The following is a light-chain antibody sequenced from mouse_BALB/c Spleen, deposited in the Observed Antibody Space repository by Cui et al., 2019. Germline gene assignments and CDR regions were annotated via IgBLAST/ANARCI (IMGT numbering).Light chain of an antibody. J-gene: IGKJ1*01. CDR2: REN. Sequence: DIKMTQSPSSMYSSLGERVTITCKASQDINSYLSWFQQKPGKSPKTLIYRENRLVDGVPSRFSGSGSGQDYSLTISSLEYEDMGIYYCLQYDEFPWTFGGGTKLEIK. CDR3: LQYDEFPWT. V-gene: IGKV14-111*01. CDR1: QDINSY.